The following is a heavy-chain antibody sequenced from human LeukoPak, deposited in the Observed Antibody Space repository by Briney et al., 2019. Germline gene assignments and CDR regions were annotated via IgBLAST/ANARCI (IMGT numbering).Heavy chain of an antibody. CDR1: GGSINSGSYY. Sequence: PSETLSLTCNVSGGSINSGSYYWSWIRQPAGKGLEWIGRIYTSGSTNYNPSLKSPGTISVDRSKNQFSLKLSSVTAADTAVYYCARDYGDYAWYGAVRYYYYYMDVWGKGTTVTVSS. J-gene: IGHJ6*03. CDR2: IYTSGST. CDR3: ARDYGDYAWYGAVRYYYYYMDV. D-gene: IGHD4-17*01. V-gene: IGHV4-61*02.